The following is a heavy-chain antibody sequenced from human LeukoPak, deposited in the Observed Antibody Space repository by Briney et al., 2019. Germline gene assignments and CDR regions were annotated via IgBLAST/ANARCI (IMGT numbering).Heavy chain of an antibody. CDR2: ISSSGSSI. J-gene: IGHJ6*03. V-gene: IGHV3-48*03. Sequence: PGGSLRLSCAASGFTLSSYEMNSVRQAPGKGLEWDSYISSSGSSIYYADSVRGRFTISRDNAKNSPYLQMNSLRAEDTAVYYCAELGITMIGCVWGKGATVTISS. CDR3: AELGITMIGCV. D-gene: IGHD3-10*02. CDR1: GFTLSSYE.